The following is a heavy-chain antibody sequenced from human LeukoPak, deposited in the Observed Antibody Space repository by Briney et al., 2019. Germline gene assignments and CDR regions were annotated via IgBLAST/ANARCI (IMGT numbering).Heavy chain of an antibody. J-gene: IGHJ4*02. V-gene: IGHV1-2*02. Sequence: ASVKVSCKASGYTFTGYYMHWVRQAPGQGLEWMGWINPNSGGTNYAQKFQGRVTMTRDTSISTAYMELSRLRSDDTAVYYCARGWERYYYDSSGYSPFWGQGTLVTVSS. CDR1: GYTFTGYY. CDR2: INPNSGGT. D-gene: IGHD3-22*01. CDR3: ARGWERYYYDSSGYSPF.